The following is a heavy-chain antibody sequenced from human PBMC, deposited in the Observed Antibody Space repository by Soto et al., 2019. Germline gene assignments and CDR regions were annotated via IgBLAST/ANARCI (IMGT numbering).Heavy chain of an antibody. D-gene: IGHD6-13*01. CDR1: GGSFSGYY. V-gene: IGHV4-34*01. J-gene: IGHJ4*02. CDR2: INHSGST. CDR3: ASQGSSSWAFDY. Sequence: SSETLSLTCAVYGGSFSGYYWSWIRQPPGKGLEWIGEINHSGSTNYNPSLKSRVTISVDTSKNQFSLKLSSVTAADTAVYYCASQGSSSWAFDYWGQGTLVTVSS.